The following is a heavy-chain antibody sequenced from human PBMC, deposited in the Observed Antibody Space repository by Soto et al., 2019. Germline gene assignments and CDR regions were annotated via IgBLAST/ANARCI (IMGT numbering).Heavy chain of an antibody. Sequence: LGGSLRLSCAASGFTFSSYWMHWVRQVPGKGLVWVSRINNDGSAATYADSVKGRFTISRDNAKNTVYLQMNSLRAEDTAVYYCVRDKPHNWFDPWGQGTPVTVSS. CDR2: INNDGSAA. V-gene: IGHV3-74*01. J-gene: IGHJ5*02. CDR1: GFTFSSYW. CDR3: VRDKPHNWFDP.